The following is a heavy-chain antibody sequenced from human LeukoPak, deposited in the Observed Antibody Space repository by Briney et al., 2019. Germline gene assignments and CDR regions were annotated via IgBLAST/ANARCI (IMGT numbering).Heavy chain of an antibody. V-gene: IGHV1-69*05. D-gene: IGHD6-19*01. Sequence: SVKVSCKASGGTFSSYAISWVRQAPGQGLEWMGGIVPIFGTANYAQKFQGRVTITTDESTSTAYMGLSSLRSEDTAVYYCARESRAGKQWLVLGRHWFDPWGQGTLVTVSS. CDR2: IVPIFGTA. J-gene: IGHJ5*02. CDR1: GGTFSSYA. CDR3: ARESRAGKQWLVLGRHWFDP.